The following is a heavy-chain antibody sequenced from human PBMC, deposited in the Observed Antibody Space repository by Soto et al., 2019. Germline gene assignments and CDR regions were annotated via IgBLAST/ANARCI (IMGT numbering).Heavy chain of an antibody. CDR2: INSNRGGT. Sequence: ASVKVCCKASGYTFTDSYVHSVRQAPEQGREWMELINSNRGGTKTAQKFQGRVTVTRDTTISTANMDLGRPRCDDTTVYWCARDVTLTQSWTNDVCYYHYYDMDVGRQGTMVTVSS. CDR3: ARDVTLTQSWTNDVCYYHYYDMDV. J-gene: IGHJ6*02. CDR1: GYTFTDSY. V-gene: IGHV1-2*02. D-gene: IGHD2-8*01.